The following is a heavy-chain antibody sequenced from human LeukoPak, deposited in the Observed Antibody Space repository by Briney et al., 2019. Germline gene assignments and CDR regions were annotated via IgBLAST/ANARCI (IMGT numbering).Heavy chain of an antibody. CDR1: GFTFSSYA. V-gene: IGHV3-48*01. J-gene: IGHJ3*02. CDR3: SLQQLGRNAFDI. D-gene: IGHD6-13*01. CDR2: MSRSSNAI. Sequence: GGSLRLSCAASGFTFSSYAMSWVRQAPGKGLEWVSYMSRSSNAIYYADSVKGRFTISRDNAKNSLFLQMTSLRAEDTAVYYCSLQQLGRNAFDIWGQGTMVTVSS.